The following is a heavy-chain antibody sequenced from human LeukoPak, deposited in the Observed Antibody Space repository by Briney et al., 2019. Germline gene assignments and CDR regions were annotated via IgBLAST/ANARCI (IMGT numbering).Heavy chain of an antibody. CDR1: GYTFTDYY. J-gene: IGHJ4*02. CDR2: IHPSGGGT. Sequence: ASVKVSCKASGYTFTDYYMYWVRQAPGQGPGCMGVIHPSGGGTTYAQKFQGRVTLAKDTATSTVYIELSSLRSDDTAVYYCARMAMDPAMVTNFFDLWGQETLLIVSA. CDR3: ARMAMDPAMVTNFFDL. V-gene: IGHV1-46*01. D-gene: IGHD5-18*01.